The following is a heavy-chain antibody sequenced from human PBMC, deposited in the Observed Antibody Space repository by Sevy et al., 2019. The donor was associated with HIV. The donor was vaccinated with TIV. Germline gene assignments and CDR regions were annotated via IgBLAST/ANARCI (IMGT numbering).Heavy chain of an antibody. CDR3: AKDRAAAVLYYFDY. CDR1: GFTFDDYA. J-gene: IGHJ4*02. CDR2: ISWNSGSI. D-gene: IGHD6-13*01. Sequence: GGSLRLSCAASGFTFDDYAMHWVRQAPGKGLEWVSGISWNSGSIGYADSVKGRFTISRDNAKNSLYLQMNSLRAEETALYYCAKDRAAAVLYYFDYWGQGTLVTVSS. V-gene: IGHV3-9*01.